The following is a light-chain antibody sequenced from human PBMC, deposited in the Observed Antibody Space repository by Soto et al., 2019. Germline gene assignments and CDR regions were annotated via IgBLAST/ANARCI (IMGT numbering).Light chain of an antibody. V-gene: IGLV2-14*01. CDR1: SSDVGGYKF. CDR2: EVS. Sequence: QSALTQPASVSGSPGQSITISCTGTSSDVGGYKFVSWYQQHPGKAPKLMIYEVSNRPSGVSNRFSGSKSGNTASLTISGLQAEDEADYYCSSYTRSTTQVFGGGTKLTVL. CDR3: SSYTRSTTQV. J-gene: IGLJ2*01.